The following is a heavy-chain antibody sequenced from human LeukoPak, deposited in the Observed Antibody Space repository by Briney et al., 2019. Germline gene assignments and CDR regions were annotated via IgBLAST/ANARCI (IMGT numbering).Heavy chain of an antibody. D-gene: IGHD3-10*01. Sequence: PGGSLRLSCAASGFTFSSYAMIWVRQAPGKGLEWVSAISGSGGSTYYADSVKGRFTISRDNSKNTLYLQMNSLRAEDTAVYYCAKRNYGSGSYVGGFDYWGQGTLVTVSS. V-gene: IGHV3-23*01. CDR2: ISGSGGST. CDR3: AKRNYGSGSYVGGFDY. CDR1: GFTFSSYA. J-gene: IGHJ4*02.